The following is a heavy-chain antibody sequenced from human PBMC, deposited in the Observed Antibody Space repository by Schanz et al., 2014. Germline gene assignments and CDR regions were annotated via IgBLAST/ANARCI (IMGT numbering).Heavy chain of an antibody. D-gene: IGHD5-12*01. CDR3: ARDPDSGYDHYFDS. CDR1: GYTFTSYD. V-gene: IGHV1-69*09. Sequence: QVQLIQSGAEVKKPGASVKVSCTASGYTFTSYDINWVRQAPGQGLEWMGRIIPIHGIVNYAQRFQDRVRITADKSTSTAYMELTGLTSEDTAIYYCARDPDSGYDHYFDSWGQGTLVTVSS. CDR2: IIPIHGIV. J-gene: IGHJ4*02.